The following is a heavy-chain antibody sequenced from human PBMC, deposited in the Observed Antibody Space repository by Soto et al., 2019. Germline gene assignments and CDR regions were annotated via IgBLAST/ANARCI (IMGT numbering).Heavy chain of an antibody. D-gene: IGHD2-2*01. Sequence: PGWSLRLSCAASGFTFSSYSMNWVRQAPGKGLEWVSSISSSSSYIYYADSVKGRFTISRDNAKNSLYLQMNSLRAEDTAVYYCARILYCSSTSCYLYGMDVWGQGTTVTVSS. J-gene: IGHJ6*02. CDR3: ARILYCSSTSCYLYGMDV. CDR1: GFTFSSYS. CDR2: ISSSSSYI. V-gene: IGHV3-21*01.